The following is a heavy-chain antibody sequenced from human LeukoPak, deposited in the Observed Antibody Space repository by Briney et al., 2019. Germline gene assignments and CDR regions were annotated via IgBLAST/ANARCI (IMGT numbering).Heavy chain of an antibody. V-gene: IGHV4-34*01. D-gene: IGHD3-16*02. CDR2: INHSGST. CDR1: GGSFSGYY. J-gene: IGHJ4*02. Sequence: PSETLSLTCAVYGGSFSGYYWSWIRQPPGKGLEWIGEINHSGSTNYNPSLKSRVTISVDTSKNQFSLKLSSVTAADTAVYYCARAVPYYDYVWGSYPDYWGQGTLVTVSS. CDR3: ARAVPYYDYVWGSYPDY.